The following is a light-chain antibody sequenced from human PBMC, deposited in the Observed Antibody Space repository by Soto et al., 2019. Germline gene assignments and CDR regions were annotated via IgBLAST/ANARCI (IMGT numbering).Light chain of an antibody. CDR3: GTWDTSLSAGGI. J-gene: IGLJ1*01. V-gene: IGLV1-51*02. CDR2: ENI. Sequence: SVLTQPPSVSAAPGQKVTLSCSGNSSKIGNNYVSWYQQVPGTSPKLLIYENIKRPSGIPDRFSGSKSGTSATLDITGLQTGDEADYFCGTWDTSLSAGGIFGTGTKVTVL. CDR1: SSKIGNNY.